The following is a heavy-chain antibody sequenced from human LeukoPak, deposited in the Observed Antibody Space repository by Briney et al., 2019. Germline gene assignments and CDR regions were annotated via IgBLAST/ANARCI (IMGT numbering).Heavy chain of an antibody. CDR3: ASYNGQWLAWDY. V-gene: IGHV1-69*05. CDR2: IIPIFGTA. J-gene: IGHJ4*02. D-gene: IGHD6-19*01. Sequence: ASVKVSCKASGGTFSSYAISWVRQAPGQGLEWMGRIIPIFGTANYAQKFQGRVTITTDESTSTAHMELSSLRSEDTAVYYCASYNGQWLAWDYWGQGTLVTVSS. CDR1: GGTFSSYA.